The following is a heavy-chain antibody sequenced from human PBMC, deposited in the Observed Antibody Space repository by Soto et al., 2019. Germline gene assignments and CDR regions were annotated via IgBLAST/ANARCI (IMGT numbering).Heavy chain of an antibody. Sequence: EVQLVESGGGVVQPGGTLRLSCTASGFTFNTHWMHWVRQAPGKGLVWVSRIYFDGIRTNYADSVKGRLTVSSDNAKNTVYLHVNTLRAEDTAVYYCARGGAMGVDYWGQGTLVTVSS. D-gene: IGHD1-26*01. J-gene: IGHJ4*02. CDR3: ARGGAMGVDY. CDR1: GFTFNTHW. CDR2: IYFDGIRT. V-gene: IGHV3-74*01.